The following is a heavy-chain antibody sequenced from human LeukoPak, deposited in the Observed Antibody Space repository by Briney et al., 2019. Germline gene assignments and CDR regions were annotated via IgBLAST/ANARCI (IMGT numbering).Heavy chain of an antibody. J-gene: IGHJ6*03. D-gene: IGHD3-3*01. CDR1: GGSISSGGYY. CDR3: ARAHSVFGVVIQGYYYMDV. CDR2: IYYSGST. Sequence: PSETLSLTCTVSGGSISSGGYYWSWIRQHPGKGLEWIGYIYYSGSTYYNPSLKSRVTMSADTSKNQLSLKLSSVTAADTAVYYCARAHSVFGVVIQGYYYMDVWGKGTTVTVSS. V-gene: IGHV4-31*03.